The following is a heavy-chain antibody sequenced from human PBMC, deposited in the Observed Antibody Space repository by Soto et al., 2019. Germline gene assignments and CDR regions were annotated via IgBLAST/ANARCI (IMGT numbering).Heavy chain of an antibody. V-gene: IGHV5-51*01. CDR1: GYSFTSYW. J-gene: IGHJ6*02. D-gene: IGHD2-2*01. Sequence: GESLKISCKGSGYSFTSYWIGWVRQMPGKGLEWMGIIYPGDSDTRYSPSFQGQVTISADKSISTAYLQWSSLKASDTAMYYCARLAGRGLRAAIFSGMDVWGQGTTVTVSS. CDR2: IYPGDSDT. CDR3: ARLAGRGLRAAIFSGMDV.